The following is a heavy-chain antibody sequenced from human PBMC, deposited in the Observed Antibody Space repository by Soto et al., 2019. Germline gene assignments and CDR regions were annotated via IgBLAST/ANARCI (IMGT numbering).Heavy chain of an antibody. Sequence: QLKLQESGPGLVKPSETLSLTCTVSGGSISSSSYYWGWIRQPPGKGLEWIGSIYYSGSTYYNPSLKSRVTIAVDTSKNQFPLKLSSGTAADTAGYYCAPFDWLTHYWGQGTLVTVSS. CDR3: APFDWLTHY. V-gene: IGHV4-39*01. D-gene: IGHD3-9*01. CDR1: GGSISSSSYY. J-gene: IGHJ4*02. CDR2: IYYSGST.